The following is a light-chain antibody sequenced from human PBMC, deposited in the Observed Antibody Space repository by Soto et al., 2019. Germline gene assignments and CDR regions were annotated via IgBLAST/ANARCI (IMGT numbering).Light chain of an antibody. V-gene: IGKV1-5*03. CDR1: QSISSW. J-gene: IGKJ4*01. Sequence: DIQMTQSPSTLSASVGDRVTITCRASQSISSWLAWYQQKPGKAPNLLIYKASSLESGVPSRFSGSGSGTEFTLTISSLQADDFATYFCQQYNSYPLTFGGGTNVDIK. CDR2: KAS. CDR3: QQYNSYPLT.